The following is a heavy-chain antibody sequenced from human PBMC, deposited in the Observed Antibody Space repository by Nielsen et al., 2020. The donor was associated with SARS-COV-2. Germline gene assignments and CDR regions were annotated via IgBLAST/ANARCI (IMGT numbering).Heavy chain of an antibody. D-gene: IGHD2-2*01. V-gene: IGHV4-4*02. J-gene: IGHJ6*03. CDR3: ARGDLVVVPSPILGLGPFFYYFYLDV. Sequence: SATLSITCAVSGGSDSCNDWWTWVRQSRGKGLEWLGEVSQSGSINYNPSLKSRVTFSMDKSKRQFSLRLTSLSVADTAVYFCARGDLVVVPSPILGLGPFFYYFYLDVWGKGTTVIVSS. CDR1: GGSDSCNDW. CDR2: VSQSGSI.